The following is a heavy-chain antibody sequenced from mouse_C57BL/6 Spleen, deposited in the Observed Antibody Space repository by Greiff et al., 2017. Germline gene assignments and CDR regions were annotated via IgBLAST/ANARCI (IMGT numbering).Heavy chain of an antibody. D-gene: IGHD1-1*01. CDR3: ARWNYYGSSSLDV. Sequence: QVQLQQSGPELVKPGASVKISCKASGYAFSSSWMNWVKQRPGKGLEWIGRIYPGDGDTYYNGKFKGKATLTADQSSSTAYMQLSSLSSEDSAVYFCARWNYYGSSSLDVWGTGTTVTVSS. CDR1: GYAFSSSW. J-gene: IGHJ1*03. CDR2: IYPGDGDT. V-gene: IGHV1-82*01.